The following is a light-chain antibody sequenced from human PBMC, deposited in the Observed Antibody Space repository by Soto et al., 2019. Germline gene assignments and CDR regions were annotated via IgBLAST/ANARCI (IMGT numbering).Light chain of an antibody. CDR1: QDIANY. CDR3: AQVNSYPLT. J-gene: IGKJ4*01. CDR2: ATS. Sequence: DIQLTESPSFLSASVGDRVTITCRASQDIANYLAWYQQKPGKAPKFLIYATSTFQSGLPSRFSGSGSWIEITLTTSSLQPGAFQTCYSAQVNSYPLTSGGGTKV. V-gene: IGKV1-9*01.